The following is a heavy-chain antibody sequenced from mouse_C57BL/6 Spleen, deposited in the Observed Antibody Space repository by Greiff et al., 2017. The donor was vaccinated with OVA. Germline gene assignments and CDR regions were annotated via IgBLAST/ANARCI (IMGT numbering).Heavy chain of an antibody. Sequence: DVQLQESGGGLVKPGGSLKLSCAASGFTFSDYGMHWVRQAPEKGLEWVAYISSGSSTIYYADTVKGRFTISRDNAKNTLFLQMTSLRSEDTAMYYCARDDYDAWFAYWGQGTLVTVSA. CDR2: ISSGSSTI. J-gene: IGHJ3*01. V-gene: IGHV5-17*01. D-gene: IGHD2-4*01. CDR1: GFTFSDYG. CDR3: ARDDYDAWFAY.